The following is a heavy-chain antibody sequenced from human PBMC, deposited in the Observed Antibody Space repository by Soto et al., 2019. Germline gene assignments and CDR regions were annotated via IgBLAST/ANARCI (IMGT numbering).Heavy chain of an antibody. D-gene: IGHD3-10*01. CDR1: GGSISSAGYY. J-gene: IGHJ4*02. CDR3: ARGDWASYYPDS. V-gene: IGHV4-31*03. CDR2: IYSSATT. Sequence: PSETLSLTCTVSGGSISSAGYYWAWIRQRPGKGLEWIGYIYSSATTYSNPSLKSRIAMSIVTSQNQFSLKLTPVTAADTAVYLCARGDWASYYPDSWGQAMLVTVSS.